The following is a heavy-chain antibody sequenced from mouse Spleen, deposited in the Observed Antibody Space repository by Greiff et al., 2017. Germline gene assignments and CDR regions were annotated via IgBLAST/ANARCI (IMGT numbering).Heavy chain of an antibody. CDR1: GYTFTSYW. V-gene: IGHV1-7*01. Sequence: VQLQQSGAELAKPGASVKLSCKASGYTFTSYWMHWVKQRPGQGLEWIGYINPSSGYTKYNQKFKDKATLTADKSSSTAYMQLSSLTYEDSAVYYCAHYGSSYDWYFDVWGAGTTVTVSS. CDR3: AHYGSSYDWYFDV. D-gene: IGHD1-1*01. J-gene: IGHJ1*01. CDR2: INPSSGYT.